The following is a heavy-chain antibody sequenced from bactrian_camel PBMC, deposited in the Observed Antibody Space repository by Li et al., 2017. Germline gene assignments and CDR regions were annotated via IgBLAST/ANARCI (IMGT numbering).Heavy chain of an antibody. D-gene: IGHD5*01. Sequence: HVQLVESGGGSVEVGGSLRLTCAASGDTFTAYDAHCMHWFRQVEGKKRESVAGLWTQDDSTSYADIVNGRFTISRNNYMSELYLQMNSLKSDDTGVYYCTTNPANPPGQGTQVT. V-gene: IGHV3S1*01. CDR2: LWTQDDST. J-gene: IGHJ4*01. CDR1: GDTFTAYDAHC.